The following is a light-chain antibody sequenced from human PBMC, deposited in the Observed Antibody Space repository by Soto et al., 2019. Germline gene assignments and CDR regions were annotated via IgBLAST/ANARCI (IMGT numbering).Light chain of an antibody. Sequence: EIVMTQSPATLSVSPGERATLSCRASQSVSINLAWYQQKPGQAPRLLIYGASTRATGIPARFSGSRSGTEFTLTISSLQSEDFAVYYCQQYNNWPRTFGQGTKVEIK. CDR3: QQYNNWPRT. J-gene: IGKJ1*01. CDR1: QSVSIN. V-gene: IGKV3-15*01. CDR2: GAS.